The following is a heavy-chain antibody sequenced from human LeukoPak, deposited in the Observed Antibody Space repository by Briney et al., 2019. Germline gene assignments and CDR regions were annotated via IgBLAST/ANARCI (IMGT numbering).Heavy chain of an antibody. D-gene: IGHD3-22*01. CDR1: GFTFGSYA. J-gene: IGHJ4*02. V-gene: IGHV3-30-3*01. CDR3: ARPLYYYDSSGYYFGY. CDR2: ISYDGSNK. Sequence: AGGSLRLSCAASGFTFGSYAMHWVRQAPGKGLEWVAVISYDGSNKYYADSVKGRFTISRDNSKNTLYLQMNSLRAEDTAVYYCARPLYYYDSSGYYFGYWGQGTLVTVSS.